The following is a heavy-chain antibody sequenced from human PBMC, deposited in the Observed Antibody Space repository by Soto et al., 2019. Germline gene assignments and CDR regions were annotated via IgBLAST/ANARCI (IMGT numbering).Heavy chain of an antibody. J-gene: IGHJ4*02. CDR2: IYSNDHK. CDR1: GFSLNTNGVG. V-gene: IGHV2-5*01. D-gene: IGHD1-26*01. CDR3: APRLGVSMMGDLAFSF. Sequence: QITLKESGPTQVKPTQTLTLTCTFSGFSLNTNGVGVGWIRQPPGKALDWLALIYSNDHKRYSPSLQSRLTITQVSYETQVVLTMANLDPMDTVTYYCAPRLGVSMMGDLAFSFWGPGTLVIVAS.